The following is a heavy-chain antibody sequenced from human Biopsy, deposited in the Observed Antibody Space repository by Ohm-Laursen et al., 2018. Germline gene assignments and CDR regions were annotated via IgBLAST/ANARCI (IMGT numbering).Heavy chain of an antibody. CDR1: GYTFTSYE. Sequence: ASVKVSCNVSGYTFTSYEINWVRQATGQGLEWMGRMNPNSGNTGYAQKFQGRVAMTRNTSISTAYMEVSSLRSEDTAVYYCARGRNPVWFGEDLDYWGQGTPVTVSS. CDR2: MNPNSGNT. V-gene: IGHV1-8*01. J-gene: IGHJ4*02. CDR3: ARGRNPVWFGEDLDY. D-gene: IGHD3-10*01.